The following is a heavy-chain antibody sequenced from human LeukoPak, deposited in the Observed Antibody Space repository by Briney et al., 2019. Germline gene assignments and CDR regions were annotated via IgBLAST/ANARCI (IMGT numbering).Heavy chain of an antibody. CDR1: GFTFSSYR. CDR3: AGRLSGRYYFDY. Sequence: GGSLRLSCAASGFTFSSYRMTWVRQAPGKGLEWVSSISSSSSYIYYADSVKGRFTISRDNAKNSLYLQMNSLRAEDTAVYYCAGRLSGRYYFDYWGQGTLVTLSS. J-gene: IGHJ4*02. V-gene: IGHV3-21*01. D-gene: IGHD1-26*01. CDR2: ISSSSSYI.